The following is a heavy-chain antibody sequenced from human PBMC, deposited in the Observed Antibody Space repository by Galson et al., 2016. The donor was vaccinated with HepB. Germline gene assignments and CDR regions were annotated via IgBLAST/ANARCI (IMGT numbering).Heavy chain of an antibody. CDR3: ARRAARREFDY. D-gene: IGHD6-6*01. J-gene: IGHJ4*02. CDR1: GGSISRSNYY. Sequence: ETLSLTCTVSGGSISRSNYYWGWIRQPPGKGLEWNGSIYYSGSTYYNPSLKSRVTISVDTSKNQFSLKLSSVTAADTAVYYCARRAARREFDYWGQGTLVTVSS. V-gene: IGHV4-39*01. CDR2: IYYSGST.